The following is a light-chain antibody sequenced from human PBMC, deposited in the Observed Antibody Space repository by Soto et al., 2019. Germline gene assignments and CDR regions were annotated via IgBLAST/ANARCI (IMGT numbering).Light chain of an antibody. V-gene: IGLV2-14*01. Sequence: QSVLTQPASMSGSPGQTITISCTGTTNDIGDYNYVSWYQQHQGKAPKLIIYEVSKRPSGVSNRFSGSKSGNTASLTISGLQAEDESDYYCSSYTSSGTLYVFGTGTKVTVL. CDR1: TNDIGDYNY. CDR3: SSYTSSGTLYV. J-gene: IGLJ1*01. CDR2: EVS.